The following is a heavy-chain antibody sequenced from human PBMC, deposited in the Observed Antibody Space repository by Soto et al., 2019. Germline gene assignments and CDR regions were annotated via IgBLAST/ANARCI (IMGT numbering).Heavy chain of an antibody. CDR3: AKDGGFLTYNMDV. CDR2: ISGSGGSA. V-gene: IGHV3-23*01. CDR1: GFTISNYA. Sequence: LRLSFAASGFTISNYAMNWVRQAPGKGLEWVSIISGSGGSAYYADSVKGRFTISRDNSKKTLYLQMKSLRAEDTAVYYCAKDGGFLTYNMDVWGQGTTVTVSS. J-gene: IGHJ6*02. D-gene: IGHD3-3*01.